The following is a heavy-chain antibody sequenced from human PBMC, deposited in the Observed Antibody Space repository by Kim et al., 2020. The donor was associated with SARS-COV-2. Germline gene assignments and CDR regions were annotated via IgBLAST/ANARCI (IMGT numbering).Heavy chain of an antibody. CDR1: GFTFSTYW. Sequence: GGSLRLSCAASGFTFSTYWMTWVRQAPGKGLEWVASIKQDGSEEYYVDSVKGRFTISRDNAKNSLYLQMDSLRAEDTAVYYCARGRNGVGYWGQGTLVTVSS. D-gene: IGHD2-8*01. CDR2: IKQDGSEE. CDR3: ARGRNGVGY. J-gene: IGHJ4*02. V-gene: IGHV3-7*01.